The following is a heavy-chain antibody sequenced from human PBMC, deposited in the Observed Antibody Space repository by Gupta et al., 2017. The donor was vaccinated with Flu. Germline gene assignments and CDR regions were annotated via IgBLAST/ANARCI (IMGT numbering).Heavy chain of an antibody. CDR1: GFPFSSNG. CDR3: AKDHGLSHYNYYMDV. CDR2: ISYDGTNK. Sequence: QVQLVESGGGVVQPGRSLRLSCSASGFPFSSNGFPWVRPAPGKGLEWGELISYDGTNKYFADSVKGRFAISRDNSKNTLYLQMNSLRAGDTAVYYCAKDHGLSHYNYYMDVWGKGTTVTVSS. J-gene: IGHJ6*03. D-gene: IGHD2-2*02. V-gene: IGHV3-30*18.